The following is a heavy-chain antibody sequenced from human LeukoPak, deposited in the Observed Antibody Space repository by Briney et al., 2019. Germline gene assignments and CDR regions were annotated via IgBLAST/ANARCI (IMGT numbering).Heavy chain of an antibody. D-gene: IGHD2-2*01. CDR1: GYTFTSYG. Sequence: ASVKVSCKASGYTFTSYGISWVRQAPGQGLEWMGWISAYNGNTNYAQKLHGRVTMTTDTYTSTAYMELRSLRSDDTAVYYCARGPRYCSSTSCYHSKTFDYWGQGTLVTVSS. V-gene: IGHV1-18*01. J-gene: IGHJ4*02. CDR3: ARGPRYCSSTSCYHSKTFDY. CDR2: ISAYNGNT.